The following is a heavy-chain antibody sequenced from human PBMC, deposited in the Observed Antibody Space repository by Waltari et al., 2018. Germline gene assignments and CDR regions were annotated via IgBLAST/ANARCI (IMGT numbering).Heavy chain of an antibody. V-gene: IGHV3-7*01. CDR1: GLSFSNYW. D-gene: IGHD6-13*01. Sequence: EVQLVESGGGLAQPGGSLRLSCAASGLSFSNYWMTWVLQASGKGPGWVANIKQDGSEKYEMDSVKGRFTISRDNAKNSLYLQMNNLRVEDTAVYYCTRGGRDSSWYWRDWGQGTLVTVSS. CDR2: IKQDGSEK. CDR3: TRGGRDSSWYWRD. J-gene: IGHJ4*02.